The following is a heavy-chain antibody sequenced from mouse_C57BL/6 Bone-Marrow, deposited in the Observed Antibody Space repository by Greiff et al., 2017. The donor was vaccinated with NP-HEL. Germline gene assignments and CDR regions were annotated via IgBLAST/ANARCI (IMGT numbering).Heavy chain of an antibody. Sequence: VKVVESGAELARPGASVKLSCKASGYTFTSYGISWVKQRTGQGLEWIGEIYPRSGNTYYNEKFKGKATLTADKSSSTAYMELRSLTSEDSAVYFRARRLLCLFDYWGQGTTLTVSS. D-gene: IGHD2-1*01. V-gene: IGHV1-81*01. CDR1: GYTFTSYG. CDR2: IYPRSGNT. CDR3: ARRLLCLFDY. J-gene: IGHJ2*01.